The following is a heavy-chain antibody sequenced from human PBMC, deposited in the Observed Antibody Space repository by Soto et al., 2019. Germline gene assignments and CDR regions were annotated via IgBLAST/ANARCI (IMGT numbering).Heavy chain of an antibody. CDR3: ASTRLVATSVWY. CDR1: GDSISSSSYH. CDR2: ISYSGNT. J-gene: IGHJ4*02. Sequence: KSSETLSLTCIVSGDSISSSSYHWVWIRHPPGKGLEWIGTISYSGNTYYKSSLKSRVTISVDTSKNQFSLKLSSVTAADTAVYYCASTRLVATSVWYWGQGTLVTVSS. V-gene: IGHV4-39*01. D-gene: IGHD5-12*01.